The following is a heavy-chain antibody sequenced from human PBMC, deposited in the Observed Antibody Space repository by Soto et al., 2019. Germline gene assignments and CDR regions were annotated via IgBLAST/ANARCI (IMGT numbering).Heavy chain of an antibody. D-gene: IGHD3-3*01. CDR3: AKTRYDFWSGSDY. CDR1: GFTISSYA. J-gene: IGHJ4*02. Sequence: GGSLRLSSAASGFTISSYAMSWVRQAPGKGLECLSGINDGAGSTYYADSVKGRFTISRDNSKNTLYLQMNSLRAEDTAVYYCAKTRYDFWSGSDYWGQGTLVTVSS. V-gene: IGHV3-23*01. CDR2: INDGAGST.